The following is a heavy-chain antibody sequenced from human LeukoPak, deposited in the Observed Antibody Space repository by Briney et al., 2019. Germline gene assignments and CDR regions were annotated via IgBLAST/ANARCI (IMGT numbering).Heavy chain of an antibody. CDR3: ASALCGEIIQLDY. V-gene: IGHV1-2*02. Sequence: ASVKVSCKASGYTFTGYYMHWVRQAPGQGLEWMGWISPNSGGTNYAQKFQGRVTMTRDTSISTAYMELSRLRSDDTAVYYCASALCGEIIQLDYWGQGTLVTVFS. J-gene: IGHJ4*02. D-gene: IGHD1-1*01. CDR1: GYTFTGYY. CDR2: ISPNSGGT.